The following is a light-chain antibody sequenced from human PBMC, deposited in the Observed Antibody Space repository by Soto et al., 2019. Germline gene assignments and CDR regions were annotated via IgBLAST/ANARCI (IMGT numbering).Light chain of an antibody. CDR3: CSYAGSSNWV. CDR1: SSDVGSYNL. V-gene: IGLV2-23*01. J-gene: IGLJ3*02. Sequence: QSALTQPASVSGSPGQSITISCTGTSSDVGSYNLVSWYQQHPGKAPKLMIYEGSKRPSGVSNRFSGSKSGNTASLTISGLHAQYEADYYCCSYAGSSNWVFGGGTKLTVL. CDR2: EGS.